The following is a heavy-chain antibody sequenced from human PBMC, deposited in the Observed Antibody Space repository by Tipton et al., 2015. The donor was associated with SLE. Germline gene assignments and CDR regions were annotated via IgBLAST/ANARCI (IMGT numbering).Heavy chain of an antibody. CDR1: GFTFSSYG. Sequence: SLRLSCAASGFTFSSYGMHWVRQAPGKGLEWVAFIRYDGSNKYYADSVKGRFTISRDNSKNTLYLQMNSLRAEDTAVYYCAKRQGCSSTSCPSGMDVWGQGTTVTVSS. D-gene: IGHD2-2*01. V-gene: IGHV3-30*02. J-gene: IGHJ6*02. CDR3: AKRQGCSSTSCPSGMDV. CDR2: IRYDGSNK.